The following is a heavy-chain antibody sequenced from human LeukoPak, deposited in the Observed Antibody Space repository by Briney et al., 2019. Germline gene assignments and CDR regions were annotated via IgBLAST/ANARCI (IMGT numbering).Heavy chain of an antibody. Sequence: GGSLRLSCAASGFTFSSYAMSWVRQAPGKGLEWVSAISGSGGSTYYADSVKGRFTISRDNSKNTLYLRMNSLRAEDTAVYYCAKRVDGSGSPFVGAFDIWGQGTMVTVSS. CDR1: GFTFSSYA. CDR2: ISGSGGST. D-gene: IGHD3-10*01. V-gene: IGHV3-23*01. CDR3: AKRVDGSGSPFVGAFDI. J-gene: IGHJ3*02.